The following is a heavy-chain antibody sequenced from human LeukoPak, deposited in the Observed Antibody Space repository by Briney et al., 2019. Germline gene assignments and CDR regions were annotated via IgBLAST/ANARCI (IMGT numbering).Heavy chain of an antibody. D-gene: IGHD1-26*01. CDR2: IYYSGST. CDR3: ARGGSGSSIHLDY. V-gene: IGHV4-59*01. Sequence: SETLSLTCTVSGGSISSYYWSWIRQPPGKGLEWIGYIYYSGSTNYNPSLKNQVTITIDTSKNQFSLKLSSVTAADTAVYYCARGGSGSSIHLDYWGQGTLVTVSS. J-gene: IGHJ4*02. CDR1: GGSISSYY.